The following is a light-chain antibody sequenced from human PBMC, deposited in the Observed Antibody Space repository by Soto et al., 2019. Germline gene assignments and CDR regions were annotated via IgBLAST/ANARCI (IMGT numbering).Light chain of an antibody. J-gene: IGKJ4*01. CDR1: QSISSY. V-gene: IGKV1-39*01. Sequence: DIQMTQSPSSLFASVGDRVTITCRASQSISSYLNWYQQKPGKAPKLLIYAASSLQSGVPSRFNCSGSGTDFTLTISSLPPEDFATYYCQQSYSTPLTFGGGTKVEIK. CDR2: AAS. CDR3: QQSYSTPLT.